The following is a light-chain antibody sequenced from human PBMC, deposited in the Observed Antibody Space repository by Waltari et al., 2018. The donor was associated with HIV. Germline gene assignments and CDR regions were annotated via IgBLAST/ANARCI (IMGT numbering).Light chain of an antibody. V-gene: IGKV3-11*01. CDR2: EAS. J-gene: IGKJ4*01. CDR3: QQRNSWPPTLT. CDR1: ESLSNY. Sequence: DIVVTQSPATLSLSPGERATLSCRASESLSNYLVWYQQKPGQAPRLLIYEASKRATGIPARFSGSQAGTEFTLTISNREPEDCAVYFCQQRNSWPPTLTFAGGTRVEI.